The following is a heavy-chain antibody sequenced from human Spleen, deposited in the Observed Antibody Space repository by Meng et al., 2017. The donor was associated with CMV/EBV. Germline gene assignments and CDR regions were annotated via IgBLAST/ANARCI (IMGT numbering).Heavy chain of an antibody. D-gene: IGHD4/OR15-4a*01. V-gene: IGHV4-59*01. CDR3: ARGVVDYRSSFWFDP. CDR2: IYYSGST. CDR1: GGSISSYY. J-gene: IGHJ5*02. Sequence: SETLSLTCTVSGGSISSYYWSWIRQPPGKGLEWIGYIYYSGSTNYNPSLKSRVTISVDTSKNQFSLKLSSVTAADTAVYYCARGVVDYRSSFWFDPWGQGTLVTVSS.